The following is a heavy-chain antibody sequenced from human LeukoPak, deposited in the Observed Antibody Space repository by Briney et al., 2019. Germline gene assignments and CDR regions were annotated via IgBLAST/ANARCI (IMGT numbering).Heavy chain of an antibody. CDR3: ARGVYSSGALMDY. CDR1: GDSVSNNSAA. D-gene: IGHD6-19*01. Sequence: SQTLSLTCAISGDSVSNNSAAWNWLRQSPSRGLEWLGRTYYRSKWYNDYAVSVKSRITINPDTSKNQFSLPLNSVTPEDTAVYYCARGVYSSGALMDYWGQGTLVTVSS. V-gene: IGHV6-1*01. CDR2: TYYRSKWYN. J-gene: IGHJ4*02.